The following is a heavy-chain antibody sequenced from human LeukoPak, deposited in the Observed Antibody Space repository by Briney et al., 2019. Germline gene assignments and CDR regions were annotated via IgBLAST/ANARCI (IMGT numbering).Heavy chain of an antibody. J-gene: IGHJ5*02. D-gene: IGHD5-24*01. CDR3: ARSRGGWFDP. Sequence: GGSLRLSCAASGFTFSTYSMNWVRQAPGKGLEWVSSISSSSSYIFYADSVKGRFTISRDNAKNSLYLQMNSLRAEDTAVYYCARSRGGWFDPWGQGTLVTVSS. V-gene: IGHV3-21*01. CDR2: ISSSSSYI. CDR1: GFTFSTYS.